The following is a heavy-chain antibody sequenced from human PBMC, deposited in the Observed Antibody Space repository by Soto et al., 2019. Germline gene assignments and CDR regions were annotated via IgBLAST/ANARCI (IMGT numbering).Heavy chain of an antibody. Sequence: QVQLQESGPGLVKPSETLSLTCTVSGGSVSSGSYYWSWIRQPPGKGLEWIGYVYYSGSTNYNPSLKRRVTISVDTSKNQFSLNLGSVTAADTAVYYCARDFSRLGLHLDWGQGTLVTVSS. J-gene: IGHJ4*02. V-gene: IGHV4-61*01. CDR1: GGSVSSGSYY. CDR3: ARDFSRLGLHLD. D-gene: IGHD3-3*01. CDR2: VYYSGST.